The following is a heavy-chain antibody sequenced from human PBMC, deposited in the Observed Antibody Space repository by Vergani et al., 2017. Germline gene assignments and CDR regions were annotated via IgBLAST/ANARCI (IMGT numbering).Heavy chain of an antibody. J-gene: IGHJ5*02. CDR3: ARHSPAANWFDP. CDR2: IYHSGST. Sequence: QVQLQESGPGLVKPSETLTLTCAVSGYSISSGYYWGWIRQPPGKGLEWIGSIYHSGSTYYNPSLKSRVTISVDTSKNQFSLKLSSVTAADTAVYCCARHSPAANWFDPWGQGTLVTVSS. V-gene: IGHV4-38-2*01. D-gene: IGHD2-2*01. CDR1: GYSISSGYY.